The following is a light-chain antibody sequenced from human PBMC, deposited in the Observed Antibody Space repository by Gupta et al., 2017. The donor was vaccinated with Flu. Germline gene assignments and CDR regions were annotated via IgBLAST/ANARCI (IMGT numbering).Light chain of an antibody. CDR1: KMGDKY. J-gene: IGLJ2*01. CDR3: QAWDSSTAV. Sequence: SYELTQSPSVSVSPGQTASITCSGDKMGDKYACWYQQKPGQSPVLVIYQDSKRPSGIPERFSGSNSGNTATLTISGTQAMDEADYYCQAWDSSTAVFCGGTKLTVL. V-gene: IGLV3-1*01. CDR2: QDS.